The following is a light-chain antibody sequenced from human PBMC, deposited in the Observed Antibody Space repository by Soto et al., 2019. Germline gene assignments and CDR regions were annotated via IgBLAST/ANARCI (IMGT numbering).Light chain of an antibody. CDR1: QSVSSN. CDR3: QQYNDWPLT. Sequence: EIVLTQSPATLSLSRGEGATLSCGASQSVSSNLAWYQQKPGQAPSLLIYGAFTRATGVPARFSGTGSGTEFTLTISSLQSEDFALYYCQQYNDWPLTFGQGTKVDIK. J-gene: IGKJ1*01. CDR2: GAF. V-gene: IGKV3-15*01.